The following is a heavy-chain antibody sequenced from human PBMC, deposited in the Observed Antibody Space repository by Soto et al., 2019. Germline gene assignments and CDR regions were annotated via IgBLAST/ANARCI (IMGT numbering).Heavy chain of an antibody. Sequence: PSETLSLTCTVSGGSIGSYCWSWIRQPPGKGLEWIGYIYYSGSTNYNPSLKSRVTISVDTSKNQFSLKLSSVTAADTAVYYCARGEGYCSSTSCTLEDYWGQGTLVTVSS. CDR3: ARGEGYCSSTSCTLEDY. CDR2: IYYSGST. CDR1: GGSIGSYC. V-gene: IGHV4-59*12. D-gene: IGHD2-2*01. J-gene: IGHJ4*02.